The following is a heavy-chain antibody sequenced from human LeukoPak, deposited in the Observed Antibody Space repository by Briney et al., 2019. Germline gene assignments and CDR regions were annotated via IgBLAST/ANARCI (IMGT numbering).Heavy chain of an antibody. D-gene: IGHD3-22*01. CDR2: IYYSGST. V-gene: IGHV4-59*01. CDR3: ARVYYGGLYYYYYMDV. Sequence: SETLSLTCAVYGGSFSGYYWSWIRQPPGKGLEWIGYIYYSGSTNYNPSLKSRVTISVDTSKNQFSLKLSSVTAADTAVYYCARVYYGGLYYYYYMDVWGKGTTVTISS. J-gene: IGHJ6*03. CDR1: GGSFSGYY.